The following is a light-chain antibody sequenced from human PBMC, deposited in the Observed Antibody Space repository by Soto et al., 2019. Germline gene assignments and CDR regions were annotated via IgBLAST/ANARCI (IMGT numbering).Light chain of an antibody. CDR1: QDIRNT. V-gene: IGKV1-39*01. CDR3: QQSYSTSIT. CDR2: AAS. J-gene: IGKJ5*01. Sequence: IQMTQSPSSLSASVGDRVAISCRASQDIRNTLAWYQQKPGEAPKLLTFAASNLQSGVPSRFSGSGSGTDFTLTISSLQPEDFATYYCQQSYSTSITFGQGTRLEIK.